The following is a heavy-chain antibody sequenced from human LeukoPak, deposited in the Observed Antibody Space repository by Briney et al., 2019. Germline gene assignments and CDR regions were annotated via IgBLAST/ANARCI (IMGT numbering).Heavy chain of an antibody. J-gene: IGHJ4*02. Sequence: GASVRVSCKASGYTFTGYYMHWVRQAPGQGLEWMGWIIPNSGDTDYAQKFQGRVTMTRDTSISTAYMELSGLTSDDTAVYYCARVIYGSGSYRFDYWGQGTLVTVSS. CDR3: ARVIYGSGSYRFDY. CDR2: IIPNSGDT. D-gene: IGHD3-10*01. V-gene: IGHV1-2*02. CDR1: GYTFTGYY.